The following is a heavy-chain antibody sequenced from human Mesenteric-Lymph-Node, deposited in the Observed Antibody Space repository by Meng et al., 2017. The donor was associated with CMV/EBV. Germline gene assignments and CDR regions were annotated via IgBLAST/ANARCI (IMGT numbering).Heavy chain of an antibody. V-gene: IGHV1-18*01. CDR2: ISAYNGNT. CDR1: GYTFTSYG. CDR3: ARSGPTIFGVVIDYGMDV. D-gene: IGHD3-3*01. J-gene: IGHJ6*02. Sequence: ASVKVSCKASGYTFTSYGISWVRQAPGQGLEWMGWISAYNGNTNYAQKLQGRVTMTTDTSTSTAYMELRSLRSDDTAVYYCARSGPTIFGVVIDYGMDVWGQGTTVTVSS.